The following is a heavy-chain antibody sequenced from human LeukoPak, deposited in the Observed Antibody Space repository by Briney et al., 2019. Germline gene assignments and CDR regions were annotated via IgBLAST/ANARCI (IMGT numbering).Heavy chain of an antibody. CDR1: GFTFSSYG. CDR3: AKDHPYDYGSGSYYNNNWFDP. V-gene: IGHV3-23*01. CDR2: ISGSGGST. Sequence: PGGSLRLSCAASGFTFSSYGMSWVRQAPGKGLEWVSAISGSGGSTYYADSVKGRFTISRDNSKNTLYLQMNSLRAEDTAVYYCAKDHPYDYGSGSYYNNNWFDPWGQGTLVTVSS. D-gene: IGHD3-10*01. J-gene: IGHJ5*02.